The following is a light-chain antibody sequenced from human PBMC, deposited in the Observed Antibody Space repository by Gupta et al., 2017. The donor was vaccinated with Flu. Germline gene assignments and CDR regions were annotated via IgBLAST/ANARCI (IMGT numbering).Light chain of an antibody. CDR2: SNN. V-gene: IGLV1-44*01. CDR3: AAWDDSLNGVV. CDR1: SPNIGSNT. Sequence: QSVLTQPPSASGTPGQRAPIPFSGSSPNIGSNTVNWYQHLPGTAPKLLSYSNNQRPSGVPDRFSGSKSGNSASLAISGLQSEDEADYYCAAWDDSLNGVVFGGGTKLTVL. J-gene: IGLJ2*01.